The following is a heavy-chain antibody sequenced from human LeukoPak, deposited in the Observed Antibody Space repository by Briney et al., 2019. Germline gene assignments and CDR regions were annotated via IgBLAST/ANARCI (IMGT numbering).Heavy chain of an antibody. J-gene: IGHJ4*02. CDR3: AKDIGGRYFDWLLFY. Sequence: PGRSLRLSCAASGFTFDDYAMHWVRQAPGKGLEWVSVISWNSGSIGYADSVKGRFTISRDNAKNSLYLQMNSLRAEDTALYYCAKDIGGRYFDWLLFYWGQGTLVTVSS. CDR1: GFTFDDYA. V-gene: IGHV3-9*01. D-gene: IGHD3-9*01. CDR2: ISWNSGSI.